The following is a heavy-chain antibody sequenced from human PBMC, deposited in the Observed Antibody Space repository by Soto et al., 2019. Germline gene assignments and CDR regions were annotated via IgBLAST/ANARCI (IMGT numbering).Heavy chain of an antibody. D-gene: IGHD1-26*01. CDR2: ISAYNGNT. CDR1: GYTFTSDG. Sequence: SAKVPSKASGYTFTSDGISWVRQAPGQGLEWMGWISAYNGNTNYAQKLQGRVTMTTDTSTSTAYMELRSLRSDDTAVYYCARGRVGANGGWFDPWGQGTLVTVSS. J-gene: IGHJ5*02. V-gene: IGHV1-18*04. CDR3: ARGRVGANGGWFDP.